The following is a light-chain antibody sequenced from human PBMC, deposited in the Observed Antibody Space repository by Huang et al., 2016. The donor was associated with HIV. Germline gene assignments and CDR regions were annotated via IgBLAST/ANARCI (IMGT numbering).Light chain of an antibody. V-gene: IGKV3D-15*01. CDR2: AAS. Sequence: EIVLTQSPAILSVSPGERATLSCTASQTVSSNLAWYQHKPGQAPRLLFSAASTRATGNPARFSGSGSGTEFTLTITSLQSEDFAVYYCQQYNDWPPMYTFGQGTKVEIK. J-gene: IGKJ2*01. CDR3: QQYNDWPPMYT. CDR1: QTVSSN.